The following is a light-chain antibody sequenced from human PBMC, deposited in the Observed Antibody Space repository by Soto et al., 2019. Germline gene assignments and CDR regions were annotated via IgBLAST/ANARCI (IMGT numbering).Light chain of an antibody. Sequence: EIVLTQSPGTLSLSPGERATLSCRASQSVSSYYLAWYQQKPGQAPRLLIYAASSRATGIPDRFRGGGSGTDLTLTISRLEPEDFAVYYFKQCGSSQWTFGQGTKVDIX. J-gene: IGKJ1*01. CDR1: QSVSSYY. V-gene: IGKV3-20*01. CDR2: AAS. CDR3: KQCGSSQWT.